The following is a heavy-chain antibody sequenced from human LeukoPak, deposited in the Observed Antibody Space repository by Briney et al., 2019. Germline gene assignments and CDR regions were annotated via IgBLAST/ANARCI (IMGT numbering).Heavy chain of an antibody. J-gene: IGHJ4*02. V-gene: IGHV4-31*03. CDR2: IYYSGST. CDR1: GGSISSGGYY. CDR3: ARDRHIGYFDY. Sequence: PSETLSLTCTVSGGSISSGGYYWSWIRQHPGKGLEWIGYIYYSGSTYYNPSLKSRVTISVDTSKNQFSLKLSSVTAADTAVYYCARDRHIGYFDYWGQGTLVTVSS.